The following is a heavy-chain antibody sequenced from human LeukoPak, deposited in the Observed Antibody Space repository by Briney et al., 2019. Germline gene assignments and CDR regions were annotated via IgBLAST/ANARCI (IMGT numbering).Heavy chain of an antibody. CDR2: IYYSGST. CDR1: GGSISTYY. V-gene: IGHV4-59*01. CDR3: ARGVFRQQWLTPFDY. Sequence: SETLSLTCTVSGGSISTYYWSWIRQPPGKGLEWIGDIYYSGSTNYNPSLKSRVTISVDTSKNQFSLKLSSVTAADTAVYYCARGVFRQQWLTPFDYWGQGTLVTVSS. D-gene: IGHD6-19*01. J-gene: IGHJ4*02.